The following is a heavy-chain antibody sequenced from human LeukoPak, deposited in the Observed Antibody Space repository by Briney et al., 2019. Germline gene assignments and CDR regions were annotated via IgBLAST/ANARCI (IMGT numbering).Heavy chain of an antibody. V-gene: IGHV3-20*04. J-gene: IGHJ4*02. Sequence: GGSLRLSCAASGFTFSSYEMNWVRQAPGKGLEWVSGINWNGGSTGYADSVKGRFTISRDNAKNSLYLQMNSLRAEDTALYYCARALLYCSSTSCSFDYWGQGTLVTVSS. D-gene: IGHD2-2*01. CDR2: INWNGGST. CDR3: ARALLYCSSTSCSFDY. CDR1: GFTFSSYE.